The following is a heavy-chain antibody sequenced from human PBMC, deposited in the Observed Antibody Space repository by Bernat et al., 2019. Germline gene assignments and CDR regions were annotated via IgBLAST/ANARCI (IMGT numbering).Heavy chain of an antibody. CDR3: GRDFGVAANDF. V-gene: IGHV1-24*01. CDR2: FDPEDGET. Sequence: QVQLVQSGAEVKKPGASVKVSCKVSGYTLTELSMHWVRQAPGKGLEWMGGFDPEDGETIYAQKFQGRVTMTSDTSISTAYMELSSLGSDDTAMYYCGRDFGVAANDFWGQGTLVTVSS. CDR1: GYTLTELS. J-gene: IGHJ4*02. D-gene: IGHD6-13*01.